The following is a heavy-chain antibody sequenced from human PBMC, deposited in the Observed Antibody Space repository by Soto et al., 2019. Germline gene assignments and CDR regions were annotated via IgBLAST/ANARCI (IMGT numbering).Heavy chain of an antibody. CDR1: GFTFRQYG. Sequence: QVQLVESGGGVVQPGTSLGLSCAASGFTFRQYGMHWVRQAPGKGLDWVAVIFYDGFNEYYADSVRGRFTISRDNSGNMVYLQMNSLRAEDTAVYYCVRAWGSGVHLSCLDLWGQGTAVVVSS. V-gene: IGHV3-33*01. J-gene: IGHJ3*01. CDR2: IFYDGFNE. CDR3: VRAWGSGVHLSCLDL. D-gene: IGHD6-19*01.